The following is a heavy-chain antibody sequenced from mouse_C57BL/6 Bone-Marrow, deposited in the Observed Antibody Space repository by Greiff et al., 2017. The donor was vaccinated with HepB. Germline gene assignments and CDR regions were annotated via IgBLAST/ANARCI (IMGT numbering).Heavy chain of an antibody. CDR1: GYTFTDYY. V-gene: IGHV1-19*01. CDR2: INPYNGGT. Sequence: EVQLQQSGPVLVKPGASVKMSCKASGYTFTDYYMNWVKQSHGKSLEWIGVINPYNGGTSYNQKFKGKATLTVDKSSSTAYMELNSLTSEDSAVYYCARGYGYDLAWFAYWGQGTLVTVSA. D-gene: IGHD2-2*01. CDR3: ARGYGYDLAWFAY. J-gene: IGHJ3*01.